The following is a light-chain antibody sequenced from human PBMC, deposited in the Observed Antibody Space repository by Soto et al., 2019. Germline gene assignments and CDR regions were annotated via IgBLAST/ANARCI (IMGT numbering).Light chain of an antibody. Sequence: QSVLTQPPSASGSPGQSVTISCTGTSSDVGGYNYVSWYQQHPGKAPKLMIYEVSKRPSGVPHRFSGAKSGNTASLTVSGLQAEDEADYYCSSYAGSNNLVVFGGGTKLTVL. J-gene: IGLJ2*01. V-gene: IGLV2-8*01. CDR3: SSYAGSNNLVV. CDR1: SSDVGGYNY. CDR2: EVS.